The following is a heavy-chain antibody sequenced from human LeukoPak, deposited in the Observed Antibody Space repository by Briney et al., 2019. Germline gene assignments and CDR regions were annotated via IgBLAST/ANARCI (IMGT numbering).Heavy chain of an antibody. CDR2: IIGSGGST. CDR3: ASMNSGYDFGY. V-gene: IGHV3-23*01. D-gene: IGHD5-12*01. Sequence: PGGSLRLSCAASGFTFSSYAMSWVRQALGKGLEWVSAIIGSGGSTYYADSVKGRFTISRDNSKNTLYLQMSSLRAEDTAVYYCASMNSGYDFGYWGQGTLVTVSS. J-gene: IGHJ4*02. CDR1: GFTFSSYA.